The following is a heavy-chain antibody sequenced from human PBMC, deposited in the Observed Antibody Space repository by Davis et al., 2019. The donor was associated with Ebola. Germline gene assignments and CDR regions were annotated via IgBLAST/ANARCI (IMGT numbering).Heavy chain of an antibody. CDR1: GGTFSSYA. J-gene: IGHJ4*02. D-gene: IGHD3-16*01. Sequence: SVQVPCKASGGTFSSYAISWVRQAPGQGLEWMGGIIPIFGTANYAQKFQGRVTITADNSTSTAYMELSSLRSEDTAVYYCAKDQMYTFGGVISGPDYWGQGTLVTVSS. V-gene: IGHV1-69*06. CDR3: AKDQMYTFGGVISGPDY. CDR2: IIPIFGTA.